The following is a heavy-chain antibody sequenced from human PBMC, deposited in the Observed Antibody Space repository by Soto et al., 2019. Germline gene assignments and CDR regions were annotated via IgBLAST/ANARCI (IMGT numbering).Heavy chain of an antibody. V-gene: IGHV3-48*02. CDR3: ASDLVSGNSPDALAI. CDR1: GFTFSYYT. D-gene: IGHD2-15*01. Sequence: PCVCRRRSCAAGGFTFSYYTMNWVRRAPGKGLEWISYISATSDTIYYADSVKGRFTISRDNAEKSLYLQMNSLRDDDTAVYYCASDLVSGNSPDALAIWGKGIMVTVSS. J-gene: IGHJ3*02. CDR2: ISATSDTI.